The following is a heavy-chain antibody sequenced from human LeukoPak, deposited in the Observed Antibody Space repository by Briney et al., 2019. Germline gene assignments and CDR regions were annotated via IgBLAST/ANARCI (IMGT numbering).Heavy chain of an antibody. D-gene: IGHD3-10*01. CDR3: ARDASGGTRGSGTYYTFFY. Sequence: PSETLSLTCTVSGGSLSSSYWSWIRQPPGKGLEGIGYIYYSGSTNYNPSLKSRVTISVDTSKNQFSLKLSAVTAADTAVYYCARDASGGTRGSGTYYTFFYWGQGTLVTVSS. CDR2: IYYSGST. J-gene: IGHJ4*02. V-gene: IGHV4-59*01. CDR1: GGSLSSSY.